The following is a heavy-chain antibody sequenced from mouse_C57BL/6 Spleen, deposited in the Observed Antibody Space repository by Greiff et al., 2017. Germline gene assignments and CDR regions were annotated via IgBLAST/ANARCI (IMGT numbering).Heavy chain of an antibody. V-gene: IGHV1-55*01. Sequence: QVQLQQSGAELVKPGASVKMSCKASGYTFTSYWITWVKQRPGQGLEWIGDIYPGSGSTNYNEKFKSKATLTVDTSSSTAYMQLSSLTSEDSAVYYCAITSPYYAMDYWGQGTSVTVSS. CDR2: IYPGSGST. J-gene: IGHJ4*01. CDR1: GYTFTSYW. CDR3: AITSPYYAMDY. D-gene: IGHD1-3*01.